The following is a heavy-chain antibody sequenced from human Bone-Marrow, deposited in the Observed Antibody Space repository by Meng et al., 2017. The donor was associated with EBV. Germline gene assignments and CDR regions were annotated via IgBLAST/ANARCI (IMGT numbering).Heavy chain of an antibody. CDR2: IYWDDDK. Sequence: HITLKGSRPTPVKPTPTLTLTRTFSCFSLSTSGVGVGWIRQPPSKALEWLALIYWDDDKRYSPSLKSRLTITKDTSKNQVVLTMTNMDPVDTATYYCAHRRLKVLFDYWGQGTLVTVSS. V-gene: IGHV2-5*02. CDR1: CFSLSTSGVG. CDR3: AHRRLKVLFDY. J-gene: IGHJ4*02.